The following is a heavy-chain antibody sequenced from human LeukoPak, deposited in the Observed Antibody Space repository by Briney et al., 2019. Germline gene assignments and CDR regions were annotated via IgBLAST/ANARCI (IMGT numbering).Heavy chain of an antibody. CDR3: AKEPPNGYCTPTSCYFDY. CDR1: TFTFSSYA. Sequence: GGSLRLSCAASTFTFSSYAMSWVRQAPGKGLEWVSGISSGGLTTYYADSVKGRFTISRDNFKNTLYLQMNSLRPEDTAVYYCAKEPPNGYCTPTSCYFDYWGQGTQVTVSS. D-gene: IGHD2-2*03. V-gene: IGHV3-23*01. J-gene: IGHJ4*02. CDR2: ISSGGLTT.